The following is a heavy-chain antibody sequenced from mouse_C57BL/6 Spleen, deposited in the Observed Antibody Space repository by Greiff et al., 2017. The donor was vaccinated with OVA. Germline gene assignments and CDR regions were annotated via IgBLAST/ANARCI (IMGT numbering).Heavy chain of an antibody. CDR2: ISSGSSTI. V-gene: IGHV5-17*01. D-gene: IGHD2-4*01. CDR1: GFTFSDYG. Sequence: DVQLVESGGGLVKPGGSLKLSCAASGFTFSDYGMHWVRQAPEKGLEWVAYISSGSSTIYYADTVKGRFTISRDNAKNTLFLQMTSLRSEDTAMYYCAMYYDYPYYYAMDYWGQGTSVTVSS. CDR3: AMYYDYPYYYAMDY. J-gene: IGHJ4*01.